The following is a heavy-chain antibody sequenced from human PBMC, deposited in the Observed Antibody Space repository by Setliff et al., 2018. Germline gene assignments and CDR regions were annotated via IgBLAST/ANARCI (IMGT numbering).Heavy chain of an antibody. CDR2: IFHGESI. V-gene: IGHV4-59*08. J-gene: IGHJ6*04. CDR3: ARHRTIPVTTTNYYYHMDV. Sequence: SETLSLTCTVSGGSMTYYYWSWVRQPPGKGLEWIGNIFHGESISYNPSLKSRVTISADTSKNQVSLKVSPVTAADTAVYFCARHRTIPVTTTNYYYHMDVWGKGTTVTVSS. CDR1: GGSMTYYY. D-gene: IGHD4-17*01.